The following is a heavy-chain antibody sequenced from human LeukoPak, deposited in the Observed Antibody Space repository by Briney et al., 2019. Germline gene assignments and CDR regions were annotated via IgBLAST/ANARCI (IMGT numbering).Heavy chain of an antibody. CDR1: GGSISSYY. J-gene: IGHJ6*02. Sequence: PSETLSLTCTVSGGSISSYYWSWIRQPPGKGLEWIGYMYYSGSTNYNPSLKSRVTISVDTSKNQFSLKLSSVTAADTAMYYCARTKGYSSSTVLDVWGQGTTVTVSS. CDR2: MYYSGST. D-gene: IGHD6-13*01. CDR3: ARTKGYSSSTVLDV. V-gene: IGHV4-59*01.